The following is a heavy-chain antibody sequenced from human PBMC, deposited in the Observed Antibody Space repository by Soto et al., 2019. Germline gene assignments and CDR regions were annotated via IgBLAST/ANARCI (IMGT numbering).Heavy chain of an antibody. CDR1: GGSISSYY. CDR2: IYYSGST. CDR3: ARVVVESDFWSGSSDRWFDP. V-gene: IGHV4-59*01. Sequence: SETLSLTCTVSGGSISSYYWSWIRQPPGKGLKWIGYIYYSGSTNYNPSIKSQVTISVDTSKNQFSLKLSTVTAADTAVYYCARVVVESDFWSGSSDRWFDPWGQGTRVTVS. D-gene: IGHD3-3*01. J-gene: IGHJ5*02.